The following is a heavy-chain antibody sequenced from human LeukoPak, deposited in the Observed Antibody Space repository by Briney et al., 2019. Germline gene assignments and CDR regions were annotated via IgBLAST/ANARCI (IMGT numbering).Heavy chain of an antibody. J-gene: IGHJ4*02. V-gene: IGHV3-23*01. D-gene: IGHD6-13*01. CDR3: AKDRPLRIGIADRPHFDY. Sequence: GGSLRLSCAASGFTFSSYAMSWVRQAPGKGLEWVSAISGSGGSTYYADSVKGRFTISRDNSKNTLYLRMNSLRAEDTAVYYCAKDRPLRIGIADRPHFDYWGQGTLVTVSS. CDR1: GFTFSSYA. CDR2: ISGSGGST.